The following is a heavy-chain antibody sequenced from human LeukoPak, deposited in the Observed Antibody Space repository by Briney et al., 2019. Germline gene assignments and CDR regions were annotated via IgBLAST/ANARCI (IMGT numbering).Heavy chain of an antibody. CDR2: IYARYHDT. CDR1: GFTSTNYW. V-gene: IGHV5-51*01. D-gene: IGHD6-19*01. J-gene: IGHJ3*01. CDR3: ARLARGWSGIFDV. Sequence: GESLKISCKGSGFTSTNYWIAWVRQVPGKDLEWMGIIYARYHDTRYSPSFQGGQVTISADKSFTSVYLQWSSLQSSDTAMYYCARLARGWSGIFDVWGQGTMVTVS.